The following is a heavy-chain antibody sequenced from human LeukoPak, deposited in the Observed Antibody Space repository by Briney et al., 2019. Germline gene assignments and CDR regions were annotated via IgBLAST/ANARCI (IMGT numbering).Heavy chain of an antibody. V-gene: IGHV4-31*03. J-gene: IGHJ4*02. CDR3: AIDMDPYSSSTD. D-gene: IGHD6-13*01. Sequence: SQTLSLTCTVSGGSISSGGYYWSWIRQHPGKGLEWIGYIYYSGSTYYNPSLKSRVTISVDTSKNQFSLKLSSVTAADTAVYYCAIDMDPYSSSTDWGQGTLVTVSS. CDR1: GGSISSGGYY. CDR2: IYYSGST.